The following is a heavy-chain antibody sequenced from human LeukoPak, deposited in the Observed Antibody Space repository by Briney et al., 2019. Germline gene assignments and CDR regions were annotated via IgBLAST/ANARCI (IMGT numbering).Heavy chain of an antibody. CDR3: ARFLSGSSYYFDY. J-gene: IGHJ4*02. V-gene: IGHV3-33*01. Sequence: PGGSLRLSGAASGFTFSNYGMHGVRQAPAKGRGGVEVIWYDGSNKYYADSVKGRFTISRDNSKNTLFLQMNSLRAEDTAVYYCARFLSGSSYYFDYWGQGTLVTVSS. CDR2: IWYDGSNK. CDR1: GFTFSNYG. D-gene: IGHD1-26*01.